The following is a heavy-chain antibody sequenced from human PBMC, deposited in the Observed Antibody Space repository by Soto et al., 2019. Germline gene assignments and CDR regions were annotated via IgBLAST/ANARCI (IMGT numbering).Heavy chain of an antibody. D-gene: IGHD1-26*01. CDR2: ISYDGTNK. J-gene: IGHJ4*02. CDR3: ARAYPQVGSNYCDY. Sequence: QVQLVESGGGVVQPGRSLRLSCAASGFTFSSFAMHWVRQAPGKGLEWVAVISYDGTNKYYADSVKGRFTISRDNSKNTVYLQMNSLRPEDTAVYYCARAYPQVGSNYCDYWGQGNLVTTSS. V-gene: IGHV3-30-3*01. CDR1: GFTFSSFA.